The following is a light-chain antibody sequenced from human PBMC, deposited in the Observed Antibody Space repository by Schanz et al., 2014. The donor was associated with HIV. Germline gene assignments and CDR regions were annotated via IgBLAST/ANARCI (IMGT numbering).Light chain of an antibody. Sequence: EIVMTQSPATLSVSPGERATLSCRASQSVSTNLAWYQQKPGQAPRLLIYGASNRATGIPDRFSGGGSGTDFTLTISSLEPEDFAVYYCQYFGNSGGTFGGGTKVEIK. CDR2: GAS. CDR3: QYFGNSGGT. CDR1: QSVSTN. V-gene: IGKV3D-15*01. J-gene: IGKJ4*01.